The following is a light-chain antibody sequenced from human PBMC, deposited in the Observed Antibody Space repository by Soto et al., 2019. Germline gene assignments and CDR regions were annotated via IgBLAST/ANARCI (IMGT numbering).Light chain of an antibody. CDR2: GAS. Sequence: EVVMTQSPATLSVSPGERATLSCRASQSVSSNLAWYQQKPGQAPRLLIYGASTRATGIPARFSGSRSGTEFTLTISSLQSEDFAVYYCQQYNNWPQTFDQGTKVEIK. CDR3: QQYNNWPQT. J-gene: IGKJ1*01. V-gene: IGKV3-15*01. CDR1: QSVSSN.